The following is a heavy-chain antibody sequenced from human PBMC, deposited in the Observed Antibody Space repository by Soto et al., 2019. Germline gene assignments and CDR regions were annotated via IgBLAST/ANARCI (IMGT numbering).Heavy chain of an antibody. D-gene: IGHD3-22*01. CDR3: ARSSYSSSYWHRWYYYG. V-gene: IGHV4-4*02. Sequence: GKGLDWIGEIYHSGSTNYNPSLKSRVTISVDKSKNQFSLKLSSVTAADTAVYYCARSSYSSSYWHRWYYYG. J-gene: IGHJ6*01. CDR2: IYHSGST.